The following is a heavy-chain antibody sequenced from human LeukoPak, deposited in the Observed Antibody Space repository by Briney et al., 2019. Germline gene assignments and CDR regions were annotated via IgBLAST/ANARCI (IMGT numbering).Heavy chain of an antibody. Sequence: PSETLSLTCSVSGVSINDHYWTWVRQPAGRGLEWIGHIYISGSTDYNPSLKSRVTLSVDMSKNQFSLRLTSVTAADTAFYYCARVLDVTEGAFDIWAQGTMVTVSS. CDR3: ARVLDVTEGAFDI. D-gene: IGHD2-21*02. V-gene: IGHV4-4*07. CDR1: GVSINDHY. J-gene: IGHJ3*02. CDR2: IYISGST.